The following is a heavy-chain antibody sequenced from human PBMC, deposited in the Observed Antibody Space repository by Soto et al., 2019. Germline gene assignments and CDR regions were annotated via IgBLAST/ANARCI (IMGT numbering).Heavy chain of an antibody. CDR2: IIPIFGTA. V-gene: IGHV1-69*01. Sequence: SVKVSCEASGGTFSSYAISWVRQAPVQGLEWMGGIIPIFGTANYSQKFQGRVTITADESTSTAYMELSSLRSEDTAVYYCAVGYCSSTSCYTPTYYYYYGMDVWGQGTTVTVSS. CDR1: GGTFSSYA. J-gene: IGHJ6*02. D-gene: IGHD2-2*02. CDR3: AVGYCSSTSCYTPTYYYYYGMDV.